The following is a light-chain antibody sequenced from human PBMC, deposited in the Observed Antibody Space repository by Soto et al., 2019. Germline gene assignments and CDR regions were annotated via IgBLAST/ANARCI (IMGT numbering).Light chain of an antibody. CDR1: QSVSGD. CDR3: QQYDKWPQT. V-gene: IGKV3-15*01. J-gene: IGKJ1*01. CDR2: GAS. Sequence: EIVLTQSPGTLSLSPGERATLSCRASQSVSGDLAWYQHKPGQAPRLLIYGASTRATGIPARFSGRGSGTEFTLTISSLQSVDFAVYYCQQYDKWPQTFGQGTEVDIK.